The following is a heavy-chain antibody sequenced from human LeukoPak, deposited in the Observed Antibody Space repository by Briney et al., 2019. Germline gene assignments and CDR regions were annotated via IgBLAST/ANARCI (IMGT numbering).Heavy chain of an antibody. D-gene: IGHD2-21*01. CDR2: ISDDGSYT. V-gene: IGHV3-74*01. CDR3: ASFGISWRSSY. J-gene: IGHJ4*02. CDR1: GFSFNSHW. Sequence: AGGSLRLSCAASGFSFNSHWVHWVRQAPGKGLVWVSRISDDGSYTSNVDSVKGRFTISRDNVNNMLYLHMNSLRAEDTAVYYCASFGISWRSSYWGQGTLVTVSS.